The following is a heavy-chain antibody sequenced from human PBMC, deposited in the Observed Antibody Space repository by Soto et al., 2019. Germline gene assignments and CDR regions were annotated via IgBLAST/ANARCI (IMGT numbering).Heavy chain of an antibody. J-gene: IGHJ4*02. V-gene: IGHV4-39*01. D-gene: IGHD3-10*01. CDR1: GGSISSSNYY. CDR2: IYYSAST. CDR3: ATLPFGPPDY. Sequence: SETLSLTCTVSGGSISSSNYYWGWLRQPPGKGLEWIGSIYYSASTYYNPSLKSRVTISVDTSKNQFSLKLSSVTAADTAVYYCATLPFGPPDYWGQGTLVTVSS.